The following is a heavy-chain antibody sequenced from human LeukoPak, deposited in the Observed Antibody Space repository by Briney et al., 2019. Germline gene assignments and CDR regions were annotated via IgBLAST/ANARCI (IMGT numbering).Heavy chain of an antibody. CDR1: GFTFSSYS. D-gene: IGHD6-13*01. J-gene: IGHJ4*02. CDR2: IWYDGSNK. V-gene: IGHV3-33*01. CDR3: ARDYSSSWYYCDY. Sequence: GRSLRLFCAASGFTFSSYSMHWVRQAPGKGLEWVAVIWYDGSNKYYADSVKGRFTISRDNSKNTLYLQMNSLRAEDTAVYYCARDYSSSWYYCDYWGQGTLVTVSS.